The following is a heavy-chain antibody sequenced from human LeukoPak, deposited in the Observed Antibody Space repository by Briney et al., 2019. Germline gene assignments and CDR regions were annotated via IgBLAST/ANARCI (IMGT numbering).Heavy chain of an antibody. Sequence: PAASVKVSCKASGYTFTKHGISWVRQAPGQGLEWMGWISAYNGDTNYAQKFQGRVTLTTDTSTSTAYMELSRLKSDDTAVFYCARGRRILVGDVNAGDFFDFWGQGTLVTVSS. CDR2: ISAYNGDT. D-gene: IGHD1-26*01. V-gene: IGHV1-18*01. J-gene: IGHJ4*02. CDR1: GYTFTKHG. CDR3: ARGRRILVGDVNAGDFFDF.